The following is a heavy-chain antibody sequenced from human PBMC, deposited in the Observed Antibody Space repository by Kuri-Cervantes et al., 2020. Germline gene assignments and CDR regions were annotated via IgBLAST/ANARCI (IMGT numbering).Heavy chain of an antibody. CDR2: ISGSGGST. CDR1: GFTFSSYA. Sequence: GESLKISCAASGFTFSSYAMSWVRQAPGKGLEWVSAISGSGGSTYYADSVKGRFTISRDNSKNTLYLQMNSLRAEDTAVYYCAKDWTYYDTPALSDAFDIWGQGTMVTVSS. CDR3: AKDWTYYDTPALSDAFDI. D-gene: IGHD3-22*01. V-gene: IGHV3-23*01. J-gene: IGHJ3*02.